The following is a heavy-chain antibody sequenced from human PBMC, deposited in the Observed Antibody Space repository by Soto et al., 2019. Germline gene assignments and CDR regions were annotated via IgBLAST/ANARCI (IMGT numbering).Heavy chain of an antibody. CDR1: GFTFSSYS. V-gene: IGHV3-21*01. D-gene: IGHD4-17*01. J-gene: IGHJ3*02. Sequence: VQLVESGGGLVKPGGSLRLSCAASGFTFSSYSMNWVRQAPGKGLEWVSSISSSSSYIYYADSVKGRFTISRDNAKNSLYLQMNSLRAEDTAVYYCAGGNDYGDYGDDAFDIWGQGTMVTVSS. CDR2: ISSSSSYI. CDR3: AGGNDYGDYGDDAFDI.